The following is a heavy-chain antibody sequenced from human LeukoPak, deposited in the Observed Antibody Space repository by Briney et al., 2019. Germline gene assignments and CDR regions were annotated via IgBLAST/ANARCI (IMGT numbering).Heavy chain of an antibody. CDR3: ARRVGYNWNYGWFDP. J-gene: IGHJ5*02. CDR1: GGSISSYY. D-gene: IGHD1-7*01. V-gene: IGHV4-59*08. CDR2: IYYSGST. Sequence: PSETLSLTCTVSGGSISSYYWSWIRQPPGKGLEWIGYIYYSGSTNYNPSLKSRVTISVDTSKNQFSLKLSSVTAADTAAYYCARRVGYNWNYGWFDPWGQGTLVTVSS.